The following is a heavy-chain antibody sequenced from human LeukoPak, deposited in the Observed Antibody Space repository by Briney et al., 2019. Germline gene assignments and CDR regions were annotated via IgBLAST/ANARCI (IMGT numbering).Heavy chain of an antibody. J-gene: IGHJ5*02. CDR1: GYTFTSYD. Sequence: ASVKVSCKASGYTFTSYDINWVRQATGQGLEWMGWMNPNSGNTGYAQKFQGRATMTRNTSISTAYMELSSLRSEDTAVYYCARGAVVVAGNWFDPWGQGTLVTVSS. CDR2: MNPNSGNT. CDR3: ARGAVVVAGNWFDP. V-gene: IGHV1-8*01. D-gene: IGHD6-19*01.